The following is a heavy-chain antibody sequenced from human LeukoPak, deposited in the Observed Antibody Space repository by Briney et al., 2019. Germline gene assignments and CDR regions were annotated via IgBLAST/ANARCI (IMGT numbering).Heavy chain of an antibody. J-gene: IGHJ4*02. D-gene: IGHD3-9*01. CDR1: GYSISSGYY. CDR3: ARAGEYFDLTYFDY. CDR2: IYHSGST. V-gene: IGHV4-38-2*02. Sequence: KPSETLSLTCTVSGYSISSGYYWGWIRQPPGKGLEWIGSIYHSGSTYYNPSLKSRVTISVDTSKNQFSLKLSSVTAADTAVYYCARAGEYFDLTYFDYWGQGTLVTVSS.